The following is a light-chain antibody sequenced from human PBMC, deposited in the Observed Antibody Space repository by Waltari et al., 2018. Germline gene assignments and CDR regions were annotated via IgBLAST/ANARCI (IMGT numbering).Light chain of an antibody. CDR2: EVS. CDR1: SSDVGRYVL. Sequence: QSALTQPASVSGSPGQSITISCTGTSSDVGRYVLVSWYQQHPGKAPKRMIYEVSKRPSGGSDRFSGSKSGSTAFLTISGLQAEDEAHYYCCSYAGSSVFKVLFGGGTKLTVL. V-gene: IGLV2-23*02. J-gene: IGLJ2*01. CDR3: CSYAGSSVFKVL.